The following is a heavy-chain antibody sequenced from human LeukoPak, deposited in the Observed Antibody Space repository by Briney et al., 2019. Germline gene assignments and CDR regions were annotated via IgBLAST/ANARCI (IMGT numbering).Heavy chain of an antibody. Sequence: GGSLRLSCAAPGFTFSSYAMSWVRQAPGKGLEWVSAISGSGGSTYYADSVKGRFTISRDNSKNTLYLQMNSLRAEDTAVYYCAKDRSQRSWYGYDAFDIWGQGTMVTVSS. V-gene: IGHV3-23*01. CDR2: ISGSGGST. CDR3: AKDRSQRSWYGYDAFDI. J-gene: IGHJ3*02. D-gene: IGHD6-13*01. CDR1: GFTFSSYA.